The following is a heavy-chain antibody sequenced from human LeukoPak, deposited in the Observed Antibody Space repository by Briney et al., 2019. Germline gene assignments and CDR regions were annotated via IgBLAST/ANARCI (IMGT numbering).Heavy chain of an antibody. CDR2: IYYSGST. V-gene: IGHV4-59*01. CDR3: ARGLGMATSDH. CDR1: GGSISSYY. Sequence: PSETLSLTCTVSGGSISSYYWSWIRQPPGKGLEWIGYIYYSGSTNYNPSLKSRVTISVDTSKNQFSLKLSSVTAADTAVYYCARGLGMATSDHWGQGTLVTVSS. D-gene: IGHD5-24*01. J-gene: IGHJ4*02.